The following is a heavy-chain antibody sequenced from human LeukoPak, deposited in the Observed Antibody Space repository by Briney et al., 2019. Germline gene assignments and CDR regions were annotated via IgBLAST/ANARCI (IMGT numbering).Heavy chain of an antibody. CDR2: ISGSGGST. CDR3: AKDHLRVELRFLEWLPNGYYFDY. Sequence: GGSLRLSCAASGFTFSSYAISWVRQAPGKGLEWVSAISGSGGSTYYADSVKGRFTISRDNSKNTLYLQMNSLRAEDTAVYYCAKDHLRVELRFLEWLPNGYYFDYWGQGTLVTVSS. CDR1: GFTFSSYA. D-gene: IGHD3-3*01. V-gene: IGHV3-23*01. J-gene: IGHJ4*02.